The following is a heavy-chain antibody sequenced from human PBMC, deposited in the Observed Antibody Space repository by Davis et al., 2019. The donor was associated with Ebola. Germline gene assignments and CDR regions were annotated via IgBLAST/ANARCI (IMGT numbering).Heavy chain of an antibody. D-gene: IGHD5-12*01. J-gene: IGHJ4*02. CDR2: ISAYNGNT. V-gene: IGHV1-18*01. CDR3: ARGPMKGGYDLSY. CDR1: GYTFTSYG. Sequence: ASVKVSCKASGYTFTSYGISWVRQAPGQGLEWMGWISAYNGNTNYAQKLQGRVTITRDTSASTAYMELSSLRDEDTAVYYCARGPMKGGYDLSYWGQGTLVTVSS.